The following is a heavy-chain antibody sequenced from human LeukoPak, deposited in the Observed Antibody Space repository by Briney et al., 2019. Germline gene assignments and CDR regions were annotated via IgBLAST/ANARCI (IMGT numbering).Heavy chain of an antibody. V-gene: IGHV3-7*01. J-gene: IGHJ4*02. Sequence: GGSLRLSCAASGFTCSSYWMSWVRQAPGKGLEWVANIKQDGSEKYYVDSVKGRFTISRDNAKNSLYLQMNSLRAEDTAVYYCARVSSYYFDYWGQGTLVTVSS. CDR3: ARVSSYYFDY. CDR2: IKQDGSEK. CDR1: GFTCSSYW.